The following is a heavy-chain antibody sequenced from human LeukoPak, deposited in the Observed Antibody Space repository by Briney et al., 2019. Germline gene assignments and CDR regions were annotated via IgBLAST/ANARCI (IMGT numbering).Heavy chain of an antibody. Sequence: GASVKVSCTASGYTFTGYYMHWVRQAPGQGLEWMGGFDPEDGETIYAQKFQGRVTMTEDTSTDTAYMELSSLRSEDTAVYYCATESPRGYDYVWGSYRPNAQFDYWGQGTLVTVSS. CDR2: FDPEDGET. V-gene: IGHV1-24*01. J-gene: IGHJ4*02. CDR3: ATESPRGYDYVWGSYRPNAQFDY. D-gene: IGHD3-16*02. CDR1: GYTFTGYY.